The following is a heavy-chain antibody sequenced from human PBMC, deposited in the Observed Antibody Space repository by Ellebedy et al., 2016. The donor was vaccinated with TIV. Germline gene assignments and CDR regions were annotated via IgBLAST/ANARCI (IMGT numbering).Heavy chain of an antibody. CDR1: GFTFSSYD. V-gene: IGHV3-13*01. CDR3: ARVAVGATDWYFDL. D-gene: IGHD1-26*01. Sequence: GGSLRLXXAASGFTFSSYDMYWVRQPTGKGLEWVSAIGSAGDTYYPGSVKGRFTISRENAKNSLYLQMNSLRAGDTAVYYCARVAVGATDWYFDLWGRGTLVTLSS. J-gene: IGHJ2*01. CDR2: IGSAGDT.